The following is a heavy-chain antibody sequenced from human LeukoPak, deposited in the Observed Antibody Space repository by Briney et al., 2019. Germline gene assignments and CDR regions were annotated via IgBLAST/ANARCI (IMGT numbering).Heavy chain of an antibody. Sequence: SQTLSLTCAVSGGSISSGGYSWSWIRQPPGKGLEWIGYIYHSGSPSYNPSLKSRVTISVDRSKNQFSLKLSSVTATDTAVYYCARGGWICSGGSCYSGHYFDYWGQGTLVTVSS. D-gene: IGHD2-15*01. CDR2: IYHSGSP. CDR3: ARGGWICSGGSCYSGHYFDY. J-gene: IGHJ4*02. CDR1: GGSISSGGYS. V-gene: IGHV4-30-2*01.